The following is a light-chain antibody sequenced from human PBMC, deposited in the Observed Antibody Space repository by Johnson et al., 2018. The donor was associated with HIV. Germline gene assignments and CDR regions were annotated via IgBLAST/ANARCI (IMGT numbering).Light chain of an antibody. Sequence: QSVLTQPPSVSAAPGQKVTISCSGSSSNIGNNYVSWYQQLPGTAPKFLIYDNNKRPSGIPDRFSGSTSGTSATLGITGLQTGDEADYYCGTWDSSLSQGVFGTGTKVTVL. J-gene: IGLJ1*01. CDR1: SSNIGNNY. V-gene: IGLV1-51*01. CDR2: DNN. CDR3: GTWDSSLSQGV.